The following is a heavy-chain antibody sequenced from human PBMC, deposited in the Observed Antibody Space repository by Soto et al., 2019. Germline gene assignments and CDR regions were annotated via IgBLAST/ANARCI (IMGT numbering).Heavy chain of an antibody. CDR3: ARRYCSSTSCYFDY. D-gene: IGHD2-2*01. V-gene: IGHV5-51*01. CDR1: GYRFTTYW. Sequence: GEPLKTSSXGYGYRFTTYWIGWLRHPRGKGVEWMGIIYPGDYDTRYSPSFQGQVTISADKSISTAYLQWSSLKASDTAMYYCARRYCSSTSCYFDYWGQGTLVTVSS. J-gene: IGHJ4*02. CDR2: IYPGDYDT.